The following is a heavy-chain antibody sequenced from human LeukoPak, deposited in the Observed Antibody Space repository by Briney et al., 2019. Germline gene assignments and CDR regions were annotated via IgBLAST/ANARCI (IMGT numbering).Heavy chain of an antibody. V-gene: IGHV3-53*01. CDR2: IYSGGTT. CDR1: GFTVSNNY. CDR3: ARDPPGIAASVSGG. J-gene: IGHJ4*02. Sequence: PGGSLRLSCTASGFTVSNNYMNWGRQAPGKGLEWVALIYSGGTTNYADSVKGRFTISRDNSKNTLYLQMTNVRVEDTAVYYCARDPPGIAASVSGGWGQGTLVTVSS. D-gene: IGHD6-13*01.